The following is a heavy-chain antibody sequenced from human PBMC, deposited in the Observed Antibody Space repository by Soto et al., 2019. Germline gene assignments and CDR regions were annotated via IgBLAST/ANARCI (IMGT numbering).Heavy chain of an antibody. Sequence: QVQLQESGPGLLKPSQTLSLTCTVSGASITNDKYYWTWIRQLPGKALEWIGHIHYSGVTSYNPSLKSRIAISLDTSRQQFSLKVNSATAADTAVYFCARLDIYDDIWGQGHQVTVSS. V-gene: IGHV4-31*03. CDR1: GASITNDKYY. J-gene: IGHJ4*02. CDR2: IHYSGVT. CDR3: ARLDIYDDI. D-gene: IGHD4-17*01.